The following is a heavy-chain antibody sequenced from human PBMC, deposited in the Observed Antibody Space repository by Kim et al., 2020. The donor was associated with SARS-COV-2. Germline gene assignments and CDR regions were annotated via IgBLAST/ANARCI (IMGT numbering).Heavy chain of an antibody. Sequence: SVKVSCKASGGTFSSYAISWVRQAPGQGLEWMGGIIPIFGTANYAQKFQGRVTITADESTSPAYMELSSLRSEDTAVYYCASDDVVVPAAFGRDYYYYGMVVWGQETAVTVSS. J-gene: IGHJ6*02. CDR3: ASDDVVVPAAFGRDYYYYGMVV. D-gene: IGHD2-2*01. V-gene: IGHV1-69*13. CDR2: IIPIFGTA. CDR1: GGTFSSYA.